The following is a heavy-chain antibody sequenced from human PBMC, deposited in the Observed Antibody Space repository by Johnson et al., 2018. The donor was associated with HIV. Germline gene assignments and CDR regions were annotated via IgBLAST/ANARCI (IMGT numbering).Heavy chain of an antibody. CDR1: GFTFNNAW. J-gene: IGHJ3*02. D-gene: IGHD1-26*01. Sequence: EVQLVESGGGLVKPGGSLRLSCAASGFTFNNAWMSWVRQAPGKGLEWVGRIKSKTDGGTTDYAAPVKDRFTISRDDSKNTLYLQMNSLKTEDTAVYYCTTSVGATLRGAFDIWGQGTMVTVSS. CDR2: IKSKTDGGTT. V-gene: IGHV3-15*01. CDR3: TTSVGATLRGAFDI.